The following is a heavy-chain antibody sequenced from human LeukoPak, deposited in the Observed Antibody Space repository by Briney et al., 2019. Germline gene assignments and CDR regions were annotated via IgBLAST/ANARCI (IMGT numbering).Heavy chain of an antibody. D-gene: IGHD6-13*01. CDR1: GFTFSSYE. V-gene: IGHV3-48*03. CDR3: AKSDTPWGSWYYFDS. J-gene: IGHJ4*02. Sequence: GGSLRLSCAASGFTFSSYEMNWVRQAPGKGLEWVSYISSSGSTIYYADSVKGRFTISRDNAKNSLYLQMNSLRAEDTAVYYCAKSDTPWGSWYYFDSWGQGTLVTVSS. CDR2: ISSSGSTI.